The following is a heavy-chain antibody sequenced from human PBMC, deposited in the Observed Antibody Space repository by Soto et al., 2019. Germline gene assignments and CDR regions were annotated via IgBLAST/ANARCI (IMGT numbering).Heavy chain of an antibody. J-gene: IGHJ6*02. CDR1: GFTFSSYS. D-gene: IGHD3-3*01. Sequence: KTGGSLRLSCAASGFTFSSYSMNWVRQAPGKGLEWVSSISSSSSYIYYADSVKGRFTISRDNAKNSLYLQMNSLRAEDTAVYYCARGDGTYYDFWSGYFSPDYYYYGMDVWGQGTTVTVSS. V-gene: IGHV3-21*01. CDR3: ARGDGTYYDFWSGYFSPDYYYYGMDV. CDR2: ISSSSSYI.